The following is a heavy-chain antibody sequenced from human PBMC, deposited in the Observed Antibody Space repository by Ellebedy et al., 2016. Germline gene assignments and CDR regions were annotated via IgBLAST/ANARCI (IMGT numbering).Heavy chain of an antibody. J-gene: IGHJ4*02. CDR3: ARQKGYFGDRNYFDY. CDR1: GYSINSGYN. Sequence: SETLSLXXTVSGYSINSGYNCAWIRLSPGKGLEWIGTVLHTGSTFYNASLQSRITISVDTSKNQFSLRLTSVTAADTALYFCARQKGYFGDRNYFDYWGQGTVVTVSS. D-gene: IGHD3-9*01. V-gene: IGHV4-38-2*02. CDR2: VLHTGST.